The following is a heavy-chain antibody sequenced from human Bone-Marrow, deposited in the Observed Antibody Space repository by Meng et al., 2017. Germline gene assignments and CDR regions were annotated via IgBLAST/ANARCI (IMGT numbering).Heavy chain of an antibody. CDR3: ARDLWRMTTAVPYYFDY. D-gene: IGHD4-17*01. CDR1: GYTFTGYY. CDR2: INPNSGGT. Sequence: ASVKVSCKASGYTFTGYYMHWVRQAPGQGLEWMGWINPNSGGTNYAQKFQGRVTMTRDTSISTAYMELSRLRSDDTAVYYCARDLWRMTTAVPYYFDYWVQGTLVTVSS. J-gene: IGHJ4*02. V-gene: IGHV1-2*02.